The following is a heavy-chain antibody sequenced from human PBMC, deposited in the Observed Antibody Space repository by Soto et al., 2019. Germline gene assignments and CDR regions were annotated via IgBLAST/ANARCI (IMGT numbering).Heavy chain of an antibody. J-gene: IGHJ6*02. CDR2: MNPNSGNT. Sequence: QVQLVQSGAEVKKPGASVKVSCKASGYTFTSYDINWVRQATGQGLEWMGWMNPNSGNTGYAQKFQGRVNMTRNTPISTAYMELSSLRSEDTAVYYCARQLGDWFYYYYGMDVWGQGTTVTVSS. CDR3: ARQLGDWFYYYYGMDV. V-gene: IGHV1-8*01. D-gene: IGHD3-9*01. CDR1: GYTFTSYD.